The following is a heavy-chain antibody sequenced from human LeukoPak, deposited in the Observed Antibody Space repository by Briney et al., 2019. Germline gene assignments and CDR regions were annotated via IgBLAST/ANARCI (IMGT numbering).Heavy chain of an antibody. CDR3: ARDRATYSSGWYYFDY. CDR1: GFTFSSYS. Sequence: GGSLRLSCAASGFTFSSYSMNWVRQAPGKGLEWVSSISSSSSYIYYADSVKGRFTISRDNAKNSLYLQMNSLRAEDTAVYYCARDRATYSSGWYYFDYWGQGTLVTVSS. CDR2: ISSSSSYI. D-gene: IGHD6-19*01. J-gene: IGHJ4*02. V-gene: IGHV3-21*01.